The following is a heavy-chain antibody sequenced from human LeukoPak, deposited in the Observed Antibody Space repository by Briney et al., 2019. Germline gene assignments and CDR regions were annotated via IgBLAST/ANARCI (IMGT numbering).Heavy chain of an antibody. J-gene: IGHJ3*01. Sequence: SGPTLVKPTQTLTLTCIFSGFSLRTTGVGVGWIRQPPGKALEWLGTIYYSGSTYHNPSLKSRVTMSVDTSRNQFSLKLSSVDAADTAVYYCAKAGVRYFDSSGLYAFDFWGQGTTVTVSS. D-gene: IGHD3-22*01. CDR1: GFSLRTTGVG. CDR2: IYYSGST. CDR3: AKAGVRYFDSSGLYAFDF. V-gene: IGHV4-39*01.